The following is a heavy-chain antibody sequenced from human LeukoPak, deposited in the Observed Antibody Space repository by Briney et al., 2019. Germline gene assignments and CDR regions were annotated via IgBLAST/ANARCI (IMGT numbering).Heavy chain of an antibody. J-gene: IGHJ3*02. CDR2: IYYSGST. CDR1: GGSFSDYY. CDR3: ARSEYSYGADAFDI. D-gene: IGHD5-18*01. Sequence: SETLSLTCAVYGGSFSDYYWSWIRQPPGKGLEWIGYIYYSGSTNYSPSLKSRVTISVDTSKNQFSLKLSSVTAADTAVYYCARSEYSYGADAFDIWGQGTMVTVSS. V-gene: IGHV4-59*01.